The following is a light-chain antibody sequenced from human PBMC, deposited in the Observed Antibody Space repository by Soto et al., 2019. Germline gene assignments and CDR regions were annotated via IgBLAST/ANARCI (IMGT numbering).Light chain of an antibody. V-gene: IGLV2-8*01. Sequence: QSALTQPPSASGSPGQSVTISCTGTSSDVGGYNYVSWYQQHPGKAPKLMIYEVSKRPSGVPDRFSGSKSGNTASLTVSGLQAEDEADYYCSSYAGSKYVFGTGTKLIVL. CDR1: SSDVGGYNY. J-gene: IGLJ1*01. CDR3: SSYAGSKYV. CDR2: EVS.